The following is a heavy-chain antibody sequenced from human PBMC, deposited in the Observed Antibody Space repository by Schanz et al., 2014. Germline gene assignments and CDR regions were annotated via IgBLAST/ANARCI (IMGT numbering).Heavy chain of an antibody. CDR1: GDSISSSGSY. J-gene: IGHJ3*02. CDR2: IYYRGST. CDR3: ARERDALDI. Sequence: QVQLQQSGPVLVKPSQTLSLTCTVSGDSISSSGSYWTWIRQHPGKGLEWIGYIYYRGSTYYNPSLKSRVTISTDMSRNQFSLRLKSVTAADTALYYCARERDALDIWGQGTMVIVSS. V-gene: IGHV4-31*03.